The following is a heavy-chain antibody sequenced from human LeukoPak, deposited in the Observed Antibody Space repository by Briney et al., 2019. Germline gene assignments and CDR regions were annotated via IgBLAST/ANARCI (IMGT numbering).Heavy chain of an antibody. V-gene: IGHV1-2*02. CDR3: ARGYDYVWGSYRYSAYYMDV. CDR2: INPNRGET. J-gene: IGHJ6*03. CDR1: GYTFTAYL. D-gene: IGHD3-16*02. Sequence: GASVKVSCKASGYTFTAYLLHWVRQAPGQGLEWMGWINPNRGETDYAQNFQGRVTMTRDTSTSTAYMELRSLRSDDTAVYYCARGYDYVWGSYRYSAYYMDVWGKGTTVTISS.